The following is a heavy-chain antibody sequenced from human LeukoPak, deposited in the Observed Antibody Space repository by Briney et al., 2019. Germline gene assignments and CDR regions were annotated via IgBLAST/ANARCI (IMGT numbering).Heavy chain of an antibody. CDR1: GVSITKDGYS. D-gene: IGHD2-21*02. CDR2: ISYSEST. Sequence: SQTLSLTCTVSGVSITKDGYSWTWIRQPPGKGLEWIGDISYSESTKYKPSLKRRLTISGDVSKNQFSLKLTSVTAADTAVYYCARDVVLTSSPDAFDIWGQGTMVTVSS. J-gene: IGHJ3*02. V-gene: IGHV4-31*03. CDR3: ARDVVLTSSPDAFDI.